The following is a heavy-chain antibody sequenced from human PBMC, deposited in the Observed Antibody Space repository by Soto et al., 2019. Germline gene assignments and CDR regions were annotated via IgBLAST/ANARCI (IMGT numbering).Heavy chain of an antibody. CDR2: ISGRGGST. J-gene: IGHJ4*02. D-gene: IGHD1-1*01. CDR1: GFTISSYA. V-gene: IGHV3-23*01. Sequence: EVQLLVSGGGLEQPGGSLRLSCVASGFTISSYAMSWVRQSPGKGLEWVLAISGRGGSTYYADSVKGRFTISRDSSKNTLYLQMNSLIAEVTAIFYGAKDYSRFWTFYCGQGTLVTVSS. CDR3: AKDYSRFWTFY.